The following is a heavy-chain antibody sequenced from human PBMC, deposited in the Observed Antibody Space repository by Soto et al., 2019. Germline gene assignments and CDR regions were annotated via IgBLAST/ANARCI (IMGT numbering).Heavy chain of an antibody. D-gene: IGHD6-6*01. Sequence: SETLSLTCTVSGGSVSSGNYYWSWIRQPPGKGLEWIGYIYYSGSTNYNPSLKSRVTISVDTSKNQFSLKLSSVTAADTAVYYCARVSLSSSFFDYWGQGTMVTVYS. V-gene: IGHV4-61*01. CDR1: GGSVSSGNYY. CDR2: IYYSGST. J-gene: IGHJ4*02. CDR3: ARVSLSSSFFDY.